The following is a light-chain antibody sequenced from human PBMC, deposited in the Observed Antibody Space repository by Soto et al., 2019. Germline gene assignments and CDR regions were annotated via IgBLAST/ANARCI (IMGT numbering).Light chain of an antibody. CDR1: SSDVGNYNY. CDR2: EVR. V-gene: IGLV2-14*01. J-gene: IGLJ1*01. CDR3: SSYSSNKTRV. Sequence: QSALTQPASVSGSPGQSITISCTGTSSDVGNYNYVSWYQHHPGKAPKVMIYEVRNRPSGVSNRFSGSKSGNTASLTISGLQAEDEADYYCSSYSSNKTRVFGTGTKLTVL.